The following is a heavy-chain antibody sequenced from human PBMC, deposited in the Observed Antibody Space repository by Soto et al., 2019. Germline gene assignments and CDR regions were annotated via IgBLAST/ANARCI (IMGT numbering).Heavy chain of an antibody. CDR1: GGSISSSSYY. D-gene: IGHD3-3*01. CDR3: ARQDLRGFLEWSGDSNWFDP. CDR2: IYYSGST. V-gene: IGHV4-39*01. Sequence: QLQLQESGPGLVKPSETLSLTCTVSGGSISSSSYYWGWIRQPPGKGLEWIGSIYYSGSTYYNPSLKSRVTMSVDTAKNQFSLELSAVTASDTAVYYCARQDLRGFLEWSGDSNWFDPWGQGTLVTVSS. J-gene: IGHJ5*02.